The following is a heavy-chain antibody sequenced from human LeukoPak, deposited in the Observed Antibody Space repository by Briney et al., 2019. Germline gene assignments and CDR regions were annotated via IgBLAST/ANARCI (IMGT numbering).Heavy chain of an antibody. CDR2: ISXSXSYI. CDR3: ASWEYFDY. D-gene: IGHD1-26*01. V-gene: IGHV3-21*01. Sequence: GGSLRLSCAXSXXTFXXXXXXXXXXXXXXXVXCLXSISXSXSYIYYADSVKGRFTISRDNAKNSLYLQMNSLRAEDTAVYYCASWEYFDYWGQGTLVTVSS. CDR1: XXTFXXXX. J-gene: IGHJ4*02.